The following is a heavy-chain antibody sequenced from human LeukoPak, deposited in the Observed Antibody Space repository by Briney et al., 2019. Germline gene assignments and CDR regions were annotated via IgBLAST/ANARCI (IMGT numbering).Heavy chain of an antibody. J-gene: IGHJ6*03. Sequence: SETLSLTCTVSGGSISSYYWSWIRQPPGKGLERIGYIYYSGSTNYNPSLKSRVTISVDTSKNQFSLKLSSVTAADTAVYYCAREAPKYCSSTSCPVDYYYYYYMDVWGKGTTVTVSS. D-gene: IGHD2-2*01. V-gene: IGHV4-59*01. CDR2: IYYSGST. CDR3: AREAPKYCSSTSCPVDYYYYYYMDV. CDR1: GGSISSYY.